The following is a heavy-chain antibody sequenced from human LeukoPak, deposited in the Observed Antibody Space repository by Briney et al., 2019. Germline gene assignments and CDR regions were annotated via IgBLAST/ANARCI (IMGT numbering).Heavy chain of an antibody. D-gene: IGHD4-17*01. CDR3: AKPRGYSTVTTYYYYGIDV. V-gene: IGHV3-23*01. CDR1: GSTFSNYA. CDR2: ISGSGDNT. Sequence: GGSLRLSCAASGSTFSNYAMSWVRQAPGKGLEWVSVISGSGDNTYYADSVEGRFTISRDNSKNTLYLQMNSLRAEDTAVYYCAKPRGYSTVTTYYYYGIDVWGQGTTVTVSS. J-gene: IGHJ6*02.